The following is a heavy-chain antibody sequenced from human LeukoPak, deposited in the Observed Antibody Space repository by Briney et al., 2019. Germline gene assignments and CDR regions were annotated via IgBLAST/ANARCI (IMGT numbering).Heavy chain of an antibody. D-gene: IGHD1/OR15-1a*01. CDR2: ISSSGSTI. CDR3: ARDRQQDIYYYYYYMDV. V-gene: IGHV3-48*03. CDR1: GFTFSIYE. Sequence: PGGSLRLSCAASGFTFSIYEMNWVRQAPGKGLEWVSYISSSGSTIYYADSVKGRFTISRDNAKNSLYLQMNSLRAEDTALYYCARDRQQDIYYYYYYMDVWGKGTTVTVSS. J-gene: IGHJ6*03.